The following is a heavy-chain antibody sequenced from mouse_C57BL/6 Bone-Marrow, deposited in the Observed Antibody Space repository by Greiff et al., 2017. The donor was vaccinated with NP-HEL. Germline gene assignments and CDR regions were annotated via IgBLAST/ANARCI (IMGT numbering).Heavy chain of an antibody. J-gene: IGHJ1*03. Sequence: QVQLQQPGAELVMPGASVKLSCKASGYTFTSYWMHWVKQRPGQGLEWIGETDPSDSDTNYNQKFKGKATLTVDKSSSTAYMQLSSLTSEDSAVFYCAIYMDYGYTWYFGVWGTGTTVTVSS. CDR2: TDPSDSDT. D-gene: IGHD2-2*01. CDR1: GYTFTSYW. V-gene: IGHV1-69*01. CDR3: AIYMDYGYTWYFGV.